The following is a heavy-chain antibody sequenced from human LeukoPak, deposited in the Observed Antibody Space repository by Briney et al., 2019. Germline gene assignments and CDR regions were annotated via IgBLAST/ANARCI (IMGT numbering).Heavy chain of an antibody. CDR1: GFTVSSNY. V-gene: IGHV3-66*02. CDR2: IYSGGST. J-gene: IGHJ6*03. CDR3: ARDVATPRVPYYMDV. Sequence: GGSLRLSCAASGFTVSSNYMSWVRQAPGKGLEWVSVIYSGGSTYYADSVKGRFTISRDNSKNTLYLQMNSLRAEDTAVYYCARDVATPRVPYYMDVWGKGTTVTVSS.